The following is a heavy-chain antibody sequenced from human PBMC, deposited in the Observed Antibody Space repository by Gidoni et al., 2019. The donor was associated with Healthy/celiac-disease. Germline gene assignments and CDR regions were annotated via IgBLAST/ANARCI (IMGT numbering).Heavy chain of an antibody. Sequence: QVQLQESGPGLVKPSQTLSLTCTVSGGSLSSGGYYWSWIRQHPGKGLEWIGYIYYSGSTYYNPSLKSRVTISVDTSKNQFSLKLSSVTAADTAVYYCARVMIFGVAKPSYFDYWGQGTLVTVSS. CDR2: IYYSGST. CDR3: ARVMIFGVAKPSYFDY. D-gene: IGHD3-3*01. V-gene: IGHV4-31*03. J-gene: IGHJ4*02. CDR1: GGSLSSGGYY.